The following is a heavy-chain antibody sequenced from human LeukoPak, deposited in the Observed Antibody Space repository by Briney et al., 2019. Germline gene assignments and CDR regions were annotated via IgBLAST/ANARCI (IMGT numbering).Heavy chain of an antibody. D-gene: IGHD6-19*01. CDR2: ISGSSSYI. V-gene: IGHV3-21*01. CDR3: ARDPYSSGWYKDAFDI. CDR1: GFTFSSYS. J-gene: IGHJ3*02. Sequence: GESLRLSCAASGFTFSSYSMNWVRQAPGKGLEWVSSISGSSSYINYADSVKGRFTISRDNAQNSLFLQLNSLRAEDTAEYYCARDPYSSGWYKDAFDIWGQGTMVTVSS.